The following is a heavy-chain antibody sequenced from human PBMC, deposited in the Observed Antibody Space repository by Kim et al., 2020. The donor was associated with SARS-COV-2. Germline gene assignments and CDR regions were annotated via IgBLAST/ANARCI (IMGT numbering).Heavy chain of an antibody. Sequence: GGSLRLSCAASGFTFSSYSMNWVRQAPGKGLEWVSYISSSSSTIYYADSVKGRFTISRDNAKNSLYLQMNSLRAEDTAVYYCARGRAAVAGTSNEYYYYYYGRDVWGQGTTVTVSS. CDR3: ARGRAAVAGTSNEYYYYYYGRDV. V-gene: IGHV3-48*04. D-gene: IGHD6-19*01. J-gene: IGHJ6*02. CDR1: GFTFSSYS. CDR2: ISSSSSTI.